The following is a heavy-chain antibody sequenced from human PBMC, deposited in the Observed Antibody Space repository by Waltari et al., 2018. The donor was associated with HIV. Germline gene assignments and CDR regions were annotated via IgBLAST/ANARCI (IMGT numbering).Heavy chain of an antibody. J-gene: IGHJ4*02. CDR2: ISGSGCST. CDR1: GFTFSSYA. CDR3: AKEWLDEHIVVVIAVYYFDY. V-gene: IGHV3-23*01. Sequence: EVQLLESGGGLVQPGGSLRLSCAASGFTFSSYAMSWVRQAPGKGREWGSAISGSGCSTYYADSVKGRFTISRDNSKNTLYLQMNSLRAEDTAVYYCAKEWLDEHIVVVIAVYYFDYWGQGTLVTVSS. D-gene: IGHD2-21*01.